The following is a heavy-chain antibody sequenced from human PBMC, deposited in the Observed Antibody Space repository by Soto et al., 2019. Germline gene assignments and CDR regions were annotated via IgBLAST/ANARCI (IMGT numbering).Heavy chain of an antibody. CDR1: GGSICSYY. D-gene: IGHD1-1*01. CDR3: ARHLRNDVDAFDI. CDR2: IYYSGST. V-gene: IGHV4-59*08. J-gene: IGHJ3*02. Sequence: NPSETPSLTCTVSGGSICSYYWSWIRQPPGKGLEWIGYIYYSGSTNYNPSLKSRVTISVDTSKNQFSLKLSSVTAADTAVYYCARHLRNDVDAFDIWGQGTMLTVSS.